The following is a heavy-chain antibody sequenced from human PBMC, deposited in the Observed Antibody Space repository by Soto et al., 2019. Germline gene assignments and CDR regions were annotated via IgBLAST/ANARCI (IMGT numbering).Heavy chain of an antibody. D-gene: IGHD6-19*01. V-gene: IGHV3-23*01. CDR2: ISGSGGSA. J-gene: IGHJ3*01. CDR3: VREGSGWNSRGSFDF. Sequence: EVQLLESGGGLVGPGGSVRLSCAASGFTFSNYAMNWVREAPGKGLECVSVISGSGGSAYYADSVQGRFTISRDNSKNTLYMQMNSLRDEDTAIYYCVREGSGWNSRGSFDFWGRGTMVTVTS. CDR1: GFTFSNYA.